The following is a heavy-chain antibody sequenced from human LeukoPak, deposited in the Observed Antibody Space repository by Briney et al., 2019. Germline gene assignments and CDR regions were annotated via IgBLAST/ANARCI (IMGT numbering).Heavy chain of an antibody. V-gene: IGHV3-23*01. CDR2: ISGSGGST. CDR1: RFTFSTYG. Sequence: GGSLRLSCAASRFTFSTYGMSWVRQAPGKGLEWVSSISGSGGSTNYADSVKGRFTISRDNSKNTLYLQMNSLRAEDTALYYCAKGNSYYYDSSGYYYLDYWGQGTLVTVSS. J-gene: IGHJ4*02. CDR3: AKGNSYYYDSSGYYYLDY. D-gene: IGHD3-22*01.